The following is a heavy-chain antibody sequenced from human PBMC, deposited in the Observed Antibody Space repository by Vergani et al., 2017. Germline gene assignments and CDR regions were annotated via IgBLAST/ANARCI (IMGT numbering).Heavy chain of an antibody. J-gene: IGHJ4*02. Sequence: EVQLVESGGGLVKPGGSLRLSCAASGFTFSNAWMSWVRQAPGKGLGWVGRIKSKTDGGTTDYAAPVKGRFTISRDDSKNTLYLQMNSLKTEDKAVYYCTTDNPYSSSAPFDYWGQGTLVTVSS. V-gene: IGHV3-15*01. D-gene: IGHD6-6*01. CDR3: TTDNPYSSSAPFDY. CDR2: IKSKTDGGTT. CDR1: GFTFSNAW.